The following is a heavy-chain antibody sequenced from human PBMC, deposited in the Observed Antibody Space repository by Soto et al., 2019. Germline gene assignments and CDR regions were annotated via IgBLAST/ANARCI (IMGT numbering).Heavy chain of an antibody. CDR1: GGSFSNYY. V-gene: IGHV4-34*02. Sequence: QVQLQQWGAGLLKPSETLSLTCAVYGGSFSNYYWSWIRQPPGKGLEWIAEITRSGSINYNPSLMSRVPISVDTSTNYFSLKLNSVTAADTAIYYCARPWDYWAQGTLVTVSS. CDR2: ITRSGSI. J-gene: IGHJ4*02. CDR3: ARPWDY.